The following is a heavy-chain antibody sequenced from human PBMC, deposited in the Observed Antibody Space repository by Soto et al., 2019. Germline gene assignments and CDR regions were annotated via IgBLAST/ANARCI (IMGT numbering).Heavy chain of an antibody. CDR1: GYTFTAHS. Sequence: VQLVQSGTEVKEPGASVRVSCKASGYTFTAHSLHWARQAPGQGLEWMGWIIVSHDRPRYPPQSQGRLTFETDRIEKTADMHLTSLTPEDTAVYCCARETDDSVPVDYWGQGTPVVVSS. CDR3: ARETDDSVPVDY. D-gene: IGHD3-22*01. V-gene: IGHV1-3*01. J-gene: IGHJ4*02. CDR2: IIVSHDRP.